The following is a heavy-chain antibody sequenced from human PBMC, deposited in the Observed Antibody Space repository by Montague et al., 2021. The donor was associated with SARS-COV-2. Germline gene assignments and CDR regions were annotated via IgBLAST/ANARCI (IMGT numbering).Heavy chain of an antibody. V-gene: IGHV3-9*01. J-gene: IGHJ4*02. CDR1: GFNFGDHA. CDR2: IGRNSESM. D-gene: IGHD5-18*01. Sequence: SLRLSCAASGFNFGDHAMHWVRQAPGKGLEWVSGIGRNSESMGYAGSVKGRFSISRDDAQKSLYLQMNGLRPEDTALYYCAKDRGGLVDTGTINSWGQGTLVTVSS. CDR3: AKDRGGLVDTGTINS.